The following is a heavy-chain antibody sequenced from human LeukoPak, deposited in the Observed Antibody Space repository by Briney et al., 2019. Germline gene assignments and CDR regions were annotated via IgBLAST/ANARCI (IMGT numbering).Heavy chain of an antibody. V-gene: IGHV3-21*06. CDR2: ISSGGIDK. CDR1: GVTFRVDA. Sequence: GGSLRLSCAASGVTFRVDAMTWVRQAPGKGLGWVSSISSGGIDKYYADSLKGGFTISRENEQTSLYLQMNSLRAEASSVYYCARPPTVTTISDDALDIWGQGPMVTVSS. J-gene: IGHJ3*02. CDR3: ARPPTVTTISDDALDI. D-gene: IGHD4-17*01.